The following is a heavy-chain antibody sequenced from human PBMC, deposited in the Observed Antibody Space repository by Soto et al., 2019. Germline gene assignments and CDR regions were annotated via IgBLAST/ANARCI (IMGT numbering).Heavy chain of an antibody. CDR2: IYYSGST. CDR1: GVSISSSSYY. Sequence: SETLSLTCTVSGVSISSSSYYWGWIRQPPGKGLEWIGSIYYSGSTYYNPSLKSRVTISVDTSKNQFSLKLSPVTSADTAVYYCARRGGSGSSYKNWFDPWGQGTLVTVSS. CDR3: ARRGGSGSSYKNWFDP. J-gene: IGHJ5*02. V-gene: IGHV4-39*01. D-gene: IGHD3-10*01.